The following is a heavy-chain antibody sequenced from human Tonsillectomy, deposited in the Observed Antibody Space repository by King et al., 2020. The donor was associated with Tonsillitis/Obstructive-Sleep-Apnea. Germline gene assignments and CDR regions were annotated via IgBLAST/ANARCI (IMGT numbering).Heavy chain of an antibody. CDR1: GFTFGDYT. D-gene: IGHD2/OR15-2a*01. J-gene: IGHJ6*03. Sequence: VQLVESGGGLVQPGRSLRLSCSGSGFTFGDYTMNWVRQAPGKGLEWVGSLRGKIYGGTTDSAASVKGRFTFSRDDSKSIAYLQMNSLKSEDTAVYYCTRVPSPPYTNLYEYYFYMDVWGKGTTVTVSS. V-gene: IGHV3-49*04. CDR2: LRGKIYGGTT. CDR3: TRVPSPPYTNLYEYYFYMDV.